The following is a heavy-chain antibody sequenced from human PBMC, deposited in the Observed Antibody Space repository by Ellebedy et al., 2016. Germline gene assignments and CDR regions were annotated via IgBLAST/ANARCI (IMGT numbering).Heavy chain of an antibody. CDR2: INHSGST. CDR3: AREVVVTAIRYYYYGMDV. CDR1: GGSFSGYY. V-gene: IGHV4-34*01. Sequence: SETLSLTXAVYGGSFSGYYWSWIRQPPGKGLEWIGEINHSGSTNYNPSLKSRVTISVDTSKNQFSLKLSSVTAADTAVYYCAREVVVTAIRYYYYGMDVWGQGTTVTVSS. D-gene: IGHD2-21*02. J-gene: IGHJ6*02.